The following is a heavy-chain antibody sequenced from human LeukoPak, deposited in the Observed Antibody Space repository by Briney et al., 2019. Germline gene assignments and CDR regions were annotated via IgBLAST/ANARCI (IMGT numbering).Heavy chain of an antibody. CDR1: GYTFSNYA. V-gene: IGHV1-3*01. J-gene: IGHJ4*02. CDR3: ARSGPRNGYNYY. D-gene: IGHD5-24*01. CDR2: INAGNGNT. Sequence: ASVKVSCKASGYTFSNYAMHWVRQAPGQRLEWMGWINAGNGNTKYSQKFQGRVTITADESTSTAYMELSSLRSEDTAVYYCARSGPRNGYNYYWGQGTLVTVSS.